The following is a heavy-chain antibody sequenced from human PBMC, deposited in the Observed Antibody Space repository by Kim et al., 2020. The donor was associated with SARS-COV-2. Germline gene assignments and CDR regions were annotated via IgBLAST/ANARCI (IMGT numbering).Heavy chain of an antibody. CDR3: ARQSGKYDSSGYYFSPFDI. J-gene: IGHJ3*02. D-gene: IGHD3-22*01. CDR1: GYSFSGFW. Sequence: GESLKISCQAFGYSFSGFWIGWVRQMPGKGLEWLGLIFPGDSDTRYSPSFQGQVTISVDKSITTAYLQWSSLKASDTAMYYCARQSGKYDSSGYYFSPFDIWGQGTMVTVSS. V-gene: IGHV5-51*01. CDR2: IFPGDSDT.